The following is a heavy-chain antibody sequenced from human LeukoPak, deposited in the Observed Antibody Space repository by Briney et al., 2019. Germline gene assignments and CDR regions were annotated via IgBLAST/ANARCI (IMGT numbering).Heavy chain of an antibody. D-gene: IGHD2-2*01. CDR3: ARSSAHAAMPFDY. CDR1: GGSISHYY. CDR2: IYYSGST. Sequence: PSETLSLTCTVSGGSISHYYWSWIRQPPGKGLEWIGYIYYSGSTNYNPSLKSRVTISVDTSKNQFSLKLSSVTAADTAVYYCARSSAHAAMPFDYWGQGTLVTVSS. J-gene: IGHJ4*02. V-gene: IGHV4-59*08.